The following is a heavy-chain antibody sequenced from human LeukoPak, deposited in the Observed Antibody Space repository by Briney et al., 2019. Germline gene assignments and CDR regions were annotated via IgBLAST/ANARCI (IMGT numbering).Heavy chain of an antibody. J-gene: IGHJ4*02. CDR3: ARANYYGSRSLDY. CDR2: IYTSGST. V-gene: IGHV4-61*02. Sequence: PSQTLSLTCTVSGGSISSGSYYWSWIRQPAGKGLERIGRIYTSGSTKYNPSLRSRVTISVDTSKSQFSLKLSSVTAADSAVYYCARANYYGSRSLDYWGQGTLVTVSS. CDR1: GGSISSGSYY. D-gene: IGHD3-10*01.